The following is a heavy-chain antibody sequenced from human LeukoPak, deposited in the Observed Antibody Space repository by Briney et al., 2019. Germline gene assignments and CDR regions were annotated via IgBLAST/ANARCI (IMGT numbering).Heavy chain of an antibody. V-gene: IGHV1-69*05. CDR3: ARVEEMATTIFDY. D-gene: IGHD5-24*01. J-gene: IGHJ4*02. Sequence: ASVKVSCKASGYTFSSYAISWVRQAPGQGLEWMGGIIPIFGTANYAQKFQDRLTITTDESTSTAYMELSSLRSEDTAVYYCARVEEMATTIFDYWGQGTLVTVSS. CDR1: GYTFSSYA. CDR2: IIPIFGTA.